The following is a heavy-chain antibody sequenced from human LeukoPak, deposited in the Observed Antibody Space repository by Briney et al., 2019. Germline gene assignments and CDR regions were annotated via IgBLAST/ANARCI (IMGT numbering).Heavy chain of an antibody. CDR3: AKDSHYDFWSGYYLLGYYYAMDV. V-gene: IGHV3-30*18. Sequence: GGSLRLSCAASRFTFSSYGMHWVRQAPGKGLEWVAVISYDGSNKYYADSVKGRFTISRDNSKNTLYLQMNSLRAEDTAVYYCAKDSHYDFWSGYYLLGYYYAMDVWGQGTTVTVSS. J-gene: IGHJ6*02. CDR2: ISYDGSNK. D-gene: IGHD3-3*01. CDR1: RFTFSSYG.